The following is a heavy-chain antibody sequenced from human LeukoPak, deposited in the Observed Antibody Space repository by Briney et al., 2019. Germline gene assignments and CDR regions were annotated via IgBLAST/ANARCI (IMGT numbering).Heavy chain of an antibody. J-gene: IGHJ6*02. Sequence: GGSLRLSCAASGFSFSDYNMNWVRQAPGKGLEWVSYITNGGSTIHHADSVKGRFTISRDNAKKTLYLQMNSLRAEDTAVYYCARSIGLTGGGVDVWGQGTTVTVSS. CDR1: GFSFSDYN. CDR3: ARSIGLTGGGVDV. V-gene: IGHV3-11*01. CDR2: ITNGGSTI. D-gene: IGHD3-9*01.